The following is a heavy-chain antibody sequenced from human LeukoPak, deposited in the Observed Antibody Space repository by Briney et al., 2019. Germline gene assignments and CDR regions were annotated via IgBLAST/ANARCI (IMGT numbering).Heavy chain of an antibody. Sequence: SETLSLTCTVSGGSISSSSYYWGWIRQPAGKGLEWIGRIYTSGSTNYNPSLKSRVTISVDTSKNQFSLKLSSVTAADTAVYYCARDRPLSGSYYGFDYWGQGTLVTVSS. CDR1: GGSISSSSYY. V-gene: IGHV4-61*02. J-gene: IGHJ4*02. CDR3: ARDRPLSGSYYGFDY. CDR2: IYTSGST. D-gene: IGHD1-26*01.